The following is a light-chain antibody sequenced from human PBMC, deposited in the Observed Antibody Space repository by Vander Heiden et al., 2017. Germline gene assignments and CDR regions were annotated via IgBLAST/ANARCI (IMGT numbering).Light chain of an antibody. J-gene: IGKJ1*01. CDR2: YAS. V-gene: IGKV4-1*01. Sequence: DLVMIQSPDSLAVSLGERATINCKSTQRVLYSSNNKNYLTWYQQKPGQPPKLLIYYASTRESGVPDRFSGSGSGTDFTLTISSLQADDLAVYYCQQYYNNPWTFGQGTKVEIK. CDR1: QRVLYSSNNKNY. CDR3: QQYYNNPWT.